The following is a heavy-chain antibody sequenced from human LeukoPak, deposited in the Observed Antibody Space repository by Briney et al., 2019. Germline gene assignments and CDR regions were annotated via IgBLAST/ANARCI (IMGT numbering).Heavy chain of an antibody. CDR2: VRYDGGNK. CDR3: ARVQRMITFGGVILYFDY. D-gene: IGHD3-16*02. CDR1: GFTFNNYG. Sequence: SGGSLRLSCAASGFTFNNYGMHWVRQAPGKGLEWVAFVRYDGGNKYYADSVRGRFTISRDNSKNTLYLQMNSLRAEDTAVYYCARVQRMITFGGVILYFDYWGQGTLVTVSS. V-gene: IGHV3-30*02. J-gene: IGHJ4*02.